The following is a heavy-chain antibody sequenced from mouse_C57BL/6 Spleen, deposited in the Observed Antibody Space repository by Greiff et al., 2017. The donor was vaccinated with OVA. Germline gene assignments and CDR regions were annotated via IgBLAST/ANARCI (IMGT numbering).Heavy chain of an antibody. J-gene: IGHJ2*01. CDR1: GYTFTSYW. CDR2: INPSSGYT. D-gene: IGHD2-2*01. CDR3: ARSGYYGYDVDYYCDY. Sequence: QVQLQQSGAELAKPGASVKLSCKASGYTFTSYWMHWVKQRPGQGLEWIGYINPSSGYTKYNQKFKDKAKLTADKSSSTAYMQLSSLTYEDSAVYYCARSGYYGYDVDYYCDYWGQGTTLTVSS. V-gene: IGHV1-7*01.